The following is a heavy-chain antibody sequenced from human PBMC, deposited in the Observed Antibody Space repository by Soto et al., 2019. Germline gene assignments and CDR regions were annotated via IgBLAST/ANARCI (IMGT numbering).Heavy chain of an antibody. Sequence: QVQLVQSGAEVKKPGSSVKVSCKASGGTFSSYTISWVGQAPGQGLEWMGRIIPILGIANYAQKFQGRVTITADKSTSTAYMELSSLRSEDTAVYYCARDPSAGDSAGYWGQGTLVTVSS. V-gene: IGHV1-69*08. J-gene: IGHJ4*02. CDR3: ARDPSAGDSAGY. CDR2: IIPILGIA. D-gene: IGHD2-21*01. CDR1: GGTFSSYT.